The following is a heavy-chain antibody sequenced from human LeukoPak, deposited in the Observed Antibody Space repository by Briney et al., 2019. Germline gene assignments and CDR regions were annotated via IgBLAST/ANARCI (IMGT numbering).Heavy chain of an antibody. Sequence: GSSVKVSCKASGGTFSSYAISWVRQAPGQGLEWMGGIIPIFGTANYAQKFQGRVTITADKSTSTAYMELSSLRSEDTAVYYCARGRYDILTGNRNWFDPWGREPWSPSPQ. CDR3: ARGRYDILTGNRNWFDP. V-gene: IGHV1-69*06. CDR1: GGTFSSYA. D-gene: IGHD3-9*01. J-gene: IGHJ5*02. CDR2: IIPIFGTA.